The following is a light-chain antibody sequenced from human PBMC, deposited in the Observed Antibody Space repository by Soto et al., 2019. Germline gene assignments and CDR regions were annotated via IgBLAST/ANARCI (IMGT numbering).Light chain of an antibody. V-gene: IGLV2-23*02. J-gene: IGLJ2*01. CDR2: EVT. Sequence: QSALTQPASVSGSPGQSFTISCTGTSSDVGGYNHVSWYQHHPGKAPKLMIYEVTKRPSGVSNRFSGSKSGDTASLTISGLQADDEADYYCCSYAGSSTLVFGGGTKLTVL. CDR1: SSDVGGYNH. CDR3: CSYAGSSTLV.